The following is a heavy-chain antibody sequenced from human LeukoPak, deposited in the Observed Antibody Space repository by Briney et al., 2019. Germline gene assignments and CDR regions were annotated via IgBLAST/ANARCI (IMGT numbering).Heavy chain of an antibody. CDR1: GFTFSSYA. D-gene: IGHD3-22*01. CDR3: ARAGRTGPMIGY. J-gene: IGHJ4*02. Sequence: GGSLRLSCAASGFTFSSYAMHWVRQAPGKGREWVAVISYDGSNKYYADSVKGRFTISRDNSKNTLYLQMNSLRAEATAVYYCARAGRTGPMIGYWGQGTLVTVSS. CDR2: ISYDGSNK. V-gene: IGHV3-30-3*01.